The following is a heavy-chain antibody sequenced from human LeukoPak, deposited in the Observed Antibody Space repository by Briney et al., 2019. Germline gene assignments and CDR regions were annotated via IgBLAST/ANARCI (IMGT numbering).Heavy chain of an antibody. J-gene: IGHJ6*03. D-gene: IGHD2-2*01. CDR3: ARGSCSSTSCYVPYYYYMDV. CDR2: IIPIFGTA. V-gene: IGHV1-69*01. Sequence: SVKVSCKASGGTFSSYAISWVRQAPGQGLEWMGGIIPIFGTANYAQKFQGRVTITADECTSTAYMERSRLRSEDTAVYYCARGSCSSTSCYVPYYYYMDVWGKGTTVTVSS. CDR1: GGTFSSYA.